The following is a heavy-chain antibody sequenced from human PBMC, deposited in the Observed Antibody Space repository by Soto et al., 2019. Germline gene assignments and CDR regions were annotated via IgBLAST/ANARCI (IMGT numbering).Heavy chain of an antibody. V-gene: IGHV1-69*01. CDR2: IIPISGTA. CDR1: GGTFSSYA. J-gene: IGHJ6*02. CDR3: ARSQGRSTSLEIYDYYYYGMDV. Sequence: QVQLVQSGAEVKKPGSSVKVSCKASGGTFSSYAISWVRQAPGQGLEWLGGIIPISGTANYAQKFQGRGTINADESTSTAYLELSSLRSEDTAVDYCARSQGRSTSLEIYDYYYYGMDVWGQGTTVTVSS. D-gene: IGHD2-2*01.